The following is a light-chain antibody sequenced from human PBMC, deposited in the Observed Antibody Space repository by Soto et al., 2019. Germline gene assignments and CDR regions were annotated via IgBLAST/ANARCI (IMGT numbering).Light chain of an antibody. CDR2: GAS. CDR1: QSVSSSY. Sequence: EIVLTQSPGTLSLSPGERATLSCRASQSVSSSYLAWYQQNRGQAPRLLIYGASSRAPGIPDRFGGSGSGTDLALTISRLEPGDFAVYYCQQYGSSRWTFGQGTKVEIK. CDR3: QQYGSSRWT. V-gene: IGKV3-20*01. J-gene: IGKJ1*01.